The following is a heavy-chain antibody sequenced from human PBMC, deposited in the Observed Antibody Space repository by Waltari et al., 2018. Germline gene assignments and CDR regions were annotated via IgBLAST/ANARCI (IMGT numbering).Heavy chain of an antibody. CDR3: ARDRGRGLYLDT. D-gene: IGHD2-15*01. CDR2: VHRSGRT. CDR1: GDSMISNYC. J-gene: IGHJ4*02. Sequence: QLQLQESGPGLVKPSGTLSLTCVVSGDSMISNYCWGWVRQSPGKGLEWIGQVHRSGRTNYSPSFASRVIMSLDTSINEFSLKMLSATAADTAVYYCARDRGRGLYLDTWGRGTLVSVSP. V-gene: IGHV4-4*02.